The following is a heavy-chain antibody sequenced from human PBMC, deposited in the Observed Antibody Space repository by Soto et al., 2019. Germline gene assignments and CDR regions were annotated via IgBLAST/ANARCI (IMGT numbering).Heavy chain of an antibody. Sequence: GGSLRLSCAASGFTFSDYYMSWIRQAPGKGLEWVSYISSSSSYTNYADSVKGRFTISRDNAKNSLYLQMNSLRAEDTAVYYCARIPAAARSFDYWGQGTLVTVSS. J-gene: IGHJ4*02. D-gene: IGHD2-2*01. CDR1: GFTFSDYY. CDR3: ARIPAAARSFDY. V-gene: IGHV3-11*03. CDR2: ISSSSSYT.